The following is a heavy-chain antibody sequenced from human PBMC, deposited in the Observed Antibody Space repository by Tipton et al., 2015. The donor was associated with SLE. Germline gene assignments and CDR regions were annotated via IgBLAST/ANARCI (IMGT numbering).Heavy chain of an antibody. CDR3: ARGDSGYSVV. V-gene: IGHV3-74*03. Sequence: SLRLSCVSSGFTFSSSWMHWVRHAPGKGLVWVSRIKSDGSYTTYADSVRGRFTISRDNAKSTLYLQMSSLRAEDTAVYYCARGDSGYSVVWGQGTLVTVSS. CDR1: GFTFSSSW. J-gene: IGHJ4*02. D-gene: IGHD5-12*01. CDR2: IKSDGSYT.